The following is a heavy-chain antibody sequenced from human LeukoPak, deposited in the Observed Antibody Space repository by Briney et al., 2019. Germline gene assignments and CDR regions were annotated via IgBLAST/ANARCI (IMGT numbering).Heavy chain of an antibody. CDR1: GFTFSSYG. Sequence: PGGSLRLSCAASGFTFSSYGMHWVRQAPGKGLEWVAVISYDGSNKYYADSVKGRFTISRDNSKNTLYLQMNSLRAEDTAVYYCAKQFRGGYDAQYYFDYWGQGTLVTVSS. CDR3: AKQFRGGYDAQYYFDY. D-gene: IGHD5-12*01. V-gene: IGHV3-30*18. J-gene: IGHJ4*02. CDR2: ISYDGSNK.